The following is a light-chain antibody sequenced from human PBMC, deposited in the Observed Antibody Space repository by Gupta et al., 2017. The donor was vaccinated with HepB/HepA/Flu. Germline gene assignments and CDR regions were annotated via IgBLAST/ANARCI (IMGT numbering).Light chain of an antibody. CDR1: SGINVGTYS. CDR2: YKSDSDK. J-gene: IGLJ3*02. V-gene: IGLV5-45*02. Sequence: QAVLTQPSSLSASPGASASLTYTLRSGINVGTYSIYWYQQKPGSPPQYLLRYKSDSDKQQGSGVPSRFSGSKDASANAGILLISGLQSEDEADYYCLIWHSSAWVFGGGTKLTVL. CDR3: LIWHSSAWV.